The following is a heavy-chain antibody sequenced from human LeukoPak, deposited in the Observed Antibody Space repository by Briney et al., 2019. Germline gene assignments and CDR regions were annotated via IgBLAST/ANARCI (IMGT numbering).Heavy chain of an antibody. Sequence: GGSLRLSCAASGFTFSSYGMHWVRQAPGKGLEWVAFIRYDGSNKYYADSVKGRFTISRDNSKNTLYLQMNSLRAEDTAVYYCAKFRGRRLYDPWFDPWGQGTLVTVSS. V-gene: IGHV3-30*02. CDR1: GFTFSSYG. CDR3: AKFRGRRLYDPWFDP. CDR2: IRYDGSNK. D-gene: IGHD3-10*01. J-gene: IGHJ5*02.